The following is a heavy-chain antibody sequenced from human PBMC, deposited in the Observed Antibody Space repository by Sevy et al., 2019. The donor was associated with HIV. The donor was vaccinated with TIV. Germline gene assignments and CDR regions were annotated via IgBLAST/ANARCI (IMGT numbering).Heavy chain of an antibody. Sequence: GGSLRLSCAASGFSVSSNYMSWVRQAPGKGPEWVSVIHSGGKISYADSVQGRFTISRDNSKNTLYLQMNSLRAEDTAVYYCAREDIVLGEDNYYGIDVWRQGTTVTVSS. D-gene: IGHD2-15*01. V-gene: IGHV3-53*01. J-gene: IGHJ6*02. CDR3: AREDIVLGEDNYYGIDV. CDR1: GFSVSSNY. CDR2: IHSGGKI.